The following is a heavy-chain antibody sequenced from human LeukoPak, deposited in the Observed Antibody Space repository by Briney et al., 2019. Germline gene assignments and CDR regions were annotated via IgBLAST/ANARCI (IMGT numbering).Heavy chain of an antibody. CDR1: GYTFTSYD. CDR2: MNPNSGNT. Sequence: ASVKVSCKASGYTFTSYDINWVREATGQGLEWMGWMNPNSGNTGYAQKFQGRVTMTRNTSISTAYMALSSLRSEDTAVYYCARAPQGVCSSTRCLTEYFQHCGQGTLVTVSS. V-gene: IGHV1-8*01. J-gene: IGHJ1*01. D-gene: IGHD2-2*01. CDR3: ARAPQGVCSSTRCLTEYFQH.